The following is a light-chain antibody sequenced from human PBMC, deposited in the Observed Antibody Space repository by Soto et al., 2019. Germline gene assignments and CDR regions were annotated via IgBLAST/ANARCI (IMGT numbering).Light chain of an antibody. CDR1: SSNIGAGYD. V-gene: IGLV1-40*01. CDR2: GNS. CDR3: QSYDSSLSGWDVV. J-gene: IGLJ2*01. Sequence: QSVLTRPPSVSGAPGQRVTISCTGSSSNIGAGYDVHWYQQLPGTAPKLLIYGNSNRPSGVPDRFSGSKSGTSASLAITGLQAEDEADYYCQSYDSSLSGWDVVFGGGTKLTVL.